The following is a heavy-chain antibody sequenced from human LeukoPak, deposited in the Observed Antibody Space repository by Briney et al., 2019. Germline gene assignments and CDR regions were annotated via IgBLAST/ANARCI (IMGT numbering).Heavy chain of an antibody. D-gene: IGHD3-3*01. J-gene: IGHJ6*03. CDR3: ARGPHEITIFGETMDV. CDR2: ISSSSSNI. CDR1: GFTFSSYS. V-gene: IGHV3-48*01. Sequence: GGSLRLSCAASGFTFSSYSMNWVRRAPGKGLEWVSYISSSSSNIYKADSVKGRFTISRDNAKNSLYLQMNSLRAEDTAVYYCARGPHEITIFGETMDVWGKGTTVTVSS.